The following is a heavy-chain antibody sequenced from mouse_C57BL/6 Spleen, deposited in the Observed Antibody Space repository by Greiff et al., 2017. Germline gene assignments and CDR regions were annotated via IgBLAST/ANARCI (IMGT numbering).Heavy chain of an antibody. V-gene: IGHV5-4*01. J-gene: IGHJ1*03. CDR1: GFTFSSYA. CDR2: ISDGGSYT. CDR3: AREPPDYYGSSYWYFDV. D-gene: IGHD1-1*01. Sequence: EVKLVESGGGLVKPGGSLKLSCAASGFTFSSYAMSWVRQTPEKRLEWVATISDGGSYTYYPDNVKGRFTISRDNAKNNLYLQMSHPKSEDTAMYYCAREPPDYYGSSYWYFDVWGTGTTVTVSS.